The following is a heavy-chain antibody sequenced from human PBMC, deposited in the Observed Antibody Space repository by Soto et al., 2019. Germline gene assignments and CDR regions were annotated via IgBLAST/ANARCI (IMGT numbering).Heavy chain of an antibody. CDR1: GFTFSDYY. Sequence: PGGSLRLSCAASGFTFSDYYMSWIRQAPGKGLEWVSYISSSGSTIYYADSVKGRFTISRDNAKNSLYLQMNSLRAEYTALYYCARVGYNWNYYRWFDPWGQGTLVTVSS. V-gene: IGHV3-11*01. D-gene: IGHD1-7*01. J-gene: IGHJ5*02. CDR3: ARVGYNWNYYRWFDP. CDR2: ISSSGSTI.